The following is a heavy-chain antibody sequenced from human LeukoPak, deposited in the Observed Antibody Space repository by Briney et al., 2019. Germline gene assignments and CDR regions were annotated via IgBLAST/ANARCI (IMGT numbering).Heavy chain of an antibody. CDR1: GFRFSYYW. CDR3: ARGWGDCSTVSCYTGGDVFDI. V-gene: IGHV3-7*01. CDR2: IKYDGSEK. D-gene: IGHD2-2*02. J-gene: IGHJ3*02. Sequence: GGSLRLSCGASGFRFSYYWMTWVRQGPRKGLEWVANIKYDGSEKHYVESVKGRFTISRDNAKSSLYLQMDSLRVEDTAVYFCARGWGDCSTVSCYTGGDVFDIWGQGTKVTVSS.